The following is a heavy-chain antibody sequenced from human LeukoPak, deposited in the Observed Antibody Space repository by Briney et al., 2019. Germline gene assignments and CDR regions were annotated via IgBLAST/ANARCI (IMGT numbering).Heavy chain of an antibody. D-gene: IGHD4-17*01. CDR3: VRALSTVATWLYL. J-gene: IGHJ2*01. CDR1: GYTFTGYL. Sequence: ASVKVSCKASGYTFTGYLMHWVRQAPGQGLEWMGWINPNSRDTKYAQKFQGRVTMTRDTSISTAYMELSSLRSDDTAVYYCVRALSTVATWLYLWGRGTLVTVSS. V-gene: IGHV1-2*02. CDR2: INPNSRDT.